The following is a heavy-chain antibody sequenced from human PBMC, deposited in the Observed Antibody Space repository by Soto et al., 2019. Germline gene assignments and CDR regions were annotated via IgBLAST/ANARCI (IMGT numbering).Heavy chain of an antibody. CDR1: GFSLSTRGVA. Sequence: QITLKESGPTLVKPTQTLTLTCTFSGFSLSTRGVAVGWFRQPPGKALEWLALIYWDEDKWYSPSLKSRLTISDDTSKTQVVLTMTNMDPVDTAPYYCAHRPRGYAYDFDYWGQGTLVTVSS. J-gene: IGHJ4*02. V-gene: IGHV2-5*02. CDR2: IYWDEDK. D-gene: IGHD5-12*01. CDR3: AHRPRGYAYDFDY.